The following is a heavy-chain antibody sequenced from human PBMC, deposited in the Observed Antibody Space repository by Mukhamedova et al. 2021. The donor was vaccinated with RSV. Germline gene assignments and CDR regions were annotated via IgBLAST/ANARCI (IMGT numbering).Heavy chain of an antibody. D-gene: IGHD4-11*01. V-gene: IGHV3-74*01. Sequence: GLVWVSRINSDGSITTYADSVKGRFTISRDNAKNTLSLQMNSLRAEDTAVYYCARGAGGQYDYWGQGTLVTVSS. CDR3: ARGAGGQYDY. CDR2: INSDGSIT. J-gene: IGHJ4*02.